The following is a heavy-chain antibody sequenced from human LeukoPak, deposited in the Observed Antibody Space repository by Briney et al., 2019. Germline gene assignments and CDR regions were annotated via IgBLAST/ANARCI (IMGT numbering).Heavy chain of an antibody. D-gene: IGHD6-19*01. CDR3: ATLPYTSRNRDY. CDR2: IHPISGDT. CDR1: GYTSTASH. J-gene: IGHJ4*02. Sequence: ASVKVSCKASGYTSTASHIHWVRQAPGQGLEWLGWIHPISGDTNYPQKFQGRVTLTSDTSISTTYMEMSRLTSDDTAVYYCATLPYTSRNRDYWGQGSPVTVSS. V-gene: IGHV1-2*02.